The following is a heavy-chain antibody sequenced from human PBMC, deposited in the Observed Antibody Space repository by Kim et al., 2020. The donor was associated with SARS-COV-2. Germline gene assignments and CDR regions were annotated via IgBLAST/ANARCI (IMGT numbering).Heavy chain of an antibody. Sequence: GGSLRLSCIASGFTFGDYAMSWFRQAPGKGLEWAGFISSRAYGRTTAYAASVKGSFTISRDDSTSIAYLIMNRLKTEDTAVYYCTRDLRLQGYYWGQGTLVTVSS. J-gene: IGHJ4*02. CDR1: GFTFGDYA. V-gene: IGHV3-49*03. CDR3: TRDLRLQGYY. CDR2: ISSRAYGRTT. D-gene: IGHD5-18*01.